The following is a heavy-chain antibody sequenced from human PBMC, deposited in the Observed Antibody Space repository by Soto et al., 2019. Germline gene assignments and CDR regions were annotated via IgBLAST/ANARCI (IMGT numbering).Heavy chain of an antibody. CDR1: GGSFSGYY. J-gene: IGHJ4*02. V-gene: IGHV4-34*01. Sequence: PSETLSLTCAVYGGSFSGYYWSWSRQPPGKGLEWIGEINHSGSTNYNPSLKSRVTISVDTSKNQFSLKLSSVTAADTAVYYCARGLGDIVVVPAAHYWGQGTLVTVSS. CDR2: INHSGST. D-gene: IGHD2-2*01. CDR3: ARGLGDIVVVPAAHY.